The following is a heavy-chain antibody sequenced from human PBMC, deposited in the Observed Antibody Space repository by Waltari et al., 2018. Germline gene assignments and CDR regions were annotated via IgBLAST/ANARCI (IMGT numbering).Heavy chain of an antibody. V-gene: IGHV4-38-2*02. J-gene: IGHJ4*02. CDR2: IKHKGNT. CDR3: ARDLYGGNAAEYFDP. CDR1: GSSIRDGYF. D-gene: IGHD4-17*01. Sequence: QVQLQESGPGQLKPSETLSLTCSVSGSSIRDGYFWGWIRLPPGKGLEWIGSIKHKGNTYYHPSLKSRVTLSLDTSKNQFSLTLTSVTAADTALYYCARDLYGGNAAEYFDPWGQGTLLTVSS.